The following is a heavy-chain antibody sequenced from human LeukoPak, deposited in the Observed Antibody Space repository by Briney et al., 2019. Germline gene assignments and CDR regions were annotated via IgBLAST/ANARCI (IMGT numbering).Heavy chain of an antibody. V-gene: IGHV4-59*01. J-gene: IGHJ4*02. CDR2: IYYTGST. CDR1: GTSISSSY. CDR3: AKLASGGYYHHFDY. Sequence: SETLSLTCTVSGTSISSSYWSWIRQPPGKGLEWIGYIYYTGSTNYNPSLKGRVTISFDTSKNQFSLKLISVTAADTAVFYCAKLASGGYYHHFDYWGQGALVTVSS. D-gene: IGHD3-22*01.